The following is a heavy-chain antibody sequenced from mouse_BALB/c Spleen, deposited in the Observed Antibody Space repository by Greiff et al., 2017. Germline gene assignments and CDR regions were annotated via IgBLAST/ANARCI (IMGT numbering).Heavy chain of an antibody. CDR2: ISSGGSYT. D-gene: IGHD1-2*01. CDR3: ARHDGYGLFDY. Sequence: EVKLVESGGDLVKPGGSLKLSCAASGFTFSSYGMSWVRQTPDKRLEWVATISSGGSYTYYPDSVKGRFTISRDNAKNTLYLQMSSLKSEDTAMYYCARHDGYGLFDYWGQGTTLTVSS. V-gene: IGHV5-6*01. CDR1: GFTFSSYG. J-gene: IGHJ2*01.